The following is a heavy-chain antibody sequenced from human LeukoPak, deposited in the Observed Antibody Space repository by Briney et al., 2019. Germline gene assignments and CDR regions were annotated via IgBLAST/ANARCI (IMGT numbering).Heavy chain of an antibody. CDR2: IKQDGSEK. CDR1: GFTFSSYW. D-gene: IGHD1-1*01. CDR3: ARVYHSTTGTTQDY. Sequence: HPGGSLRLSCAASGFTFSSYWMSWVRQAPGKGLEWVANIKQDGSEKYYVDSVKGRFTISRDNAKNSLYLQMNSLRAEGTAVYYCARVYHSTTGTTQDYWGQGTLATVSS. J-gene: IGHJ4*02. V-gene: IGHV3-7*01.